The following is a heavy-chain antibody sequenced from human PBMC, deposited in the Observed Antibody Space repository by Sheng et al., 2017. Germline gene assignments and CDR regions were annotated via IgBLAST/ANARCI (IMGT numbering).Heavy chain of an antibody. Sequence: QVQLVQSGAEVKKPGSSVKVSCKSSGATFGSYSISWMRQAPGQGLEWMGGIIPIIGIPNYAQKFQDKVIFTADTSTSTAYMELRSLTSEDTALYYCARGSFGDRGTWGQYFGVWGRGTLVTVSS. CDR1: GATFGSYS. CDR2: IIPIIGIP. D-gene: IGHD3-3*02. CDR3: ARGSFGDRGTWGQYFGV. J-gene: IGHJ2*01. V-gene: IGHV1-69*10.